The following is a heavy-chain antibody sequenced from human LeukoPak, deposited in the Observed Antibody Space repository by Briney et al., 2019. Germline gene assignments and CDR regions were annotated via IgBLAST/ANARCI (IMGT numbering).Heavy chain of an antibody. CDR3: AKLLGGSGVIDY. CDR1: GFTFSSYA. Sequence: PGGSLRLSCAASGFTFSSYAMSWVRQAPGKGLEWVSAISGSGGSTYYADSVKGRFTISRDNSKNTLYLQMNSLRAEDMAVYYCAKLLGGSGVIDYWGQGTLVTVSS. CDR2: ISGSGGST. D-gene: IGHD1-26*01. J-gene: IGHJ4*02. V-gene: IGHV3-23*01.